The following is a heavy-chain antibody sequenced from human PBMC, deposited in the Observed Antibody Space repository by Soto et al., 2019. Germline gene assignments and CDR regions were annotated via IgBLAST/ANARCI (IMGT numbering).Heavy chain of an antibody. J-gene: IGHJ4*02. V-gene: IGHV1-3*01. Sequence: ASVKVSCKASGYTFTSYGMHWVRQAPGQRLEWMGWINAGNGNTKYSQKFQGRVTITRDTSASTAYMELSSLRSEDTAVYYCARELGYYDSSGPPGYWGQGTLVTVSS. CDR3: ARELGYYDSSGPPGY. CDR1: GYTFTSYG. D-gene: IGHD3-22*01. CDR2: INAGNGNT.